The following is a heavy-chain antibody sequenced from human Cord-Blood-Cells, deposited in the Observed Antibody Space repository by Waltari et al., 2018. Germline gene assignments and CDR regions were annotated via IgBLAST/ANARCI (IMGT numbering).Heavy chain of an antibody. D-gene: IGHD6-6*01. CDR2: IIPILGIA. J-gene: IGHJ4*02. CDR1: GGTFSSYA. Sequence: QVQLVQSGAEVKKPGSSVKVSCKASGGTFSSYAISWVRQAPGQGLEWMGRIIPILGIANYAQKFQGRVTITADKSTSTAYMELSSLRSEDTAVYYCASASVEYSSSSYFDYWGQGTLVTVSS. CDR3: ASASVEYSSSSYFDY. V-gene: IGHV1-69*09.